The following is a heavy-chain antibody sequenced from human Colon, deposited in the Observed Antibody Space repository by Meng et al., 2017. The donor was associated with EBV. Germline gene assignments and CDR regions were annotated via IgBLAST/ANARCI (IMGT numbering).Heavy chain of an antibody. D-gene: IGHD2-21*02. CDR3: ARVGAYCGGDCYHPR. CDR1: GGSLSSRNW. CDR2: IYHSGST. V-gene: IGHV4-4*02. Sequence: QVALQESGPGLVHPSGTLFLTCAVSGGSLSSRNWWSWVRQPPGKGLEWIGEIYHSGSTNYNPSLKSRITISVDESKNQFSLRLSSVTAADTAVYYCARVGAYCGGDCYHPRWGQGTLVTVSS. J-gene: IGHJ4*02.